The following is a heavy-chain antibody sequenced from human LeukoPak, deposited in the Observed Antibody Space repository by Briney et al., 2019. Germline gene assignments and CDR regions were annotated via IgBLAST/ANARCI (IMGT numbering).Heavy chain of an antibody. J-gene: IGHJ4*02. CDR2: ISYDGSNK. Sequence: GGSLRLSCAASGFTFSSYAMHWVRQAPGKGLEWVAVISYDGSNKYYADSVKGRFTISRDNSKNTLSLQMNSLRVEDTAVYYCARDLAWGAFDYWGQGTLVTVSS. CDR3: ARDLAWGAFDY. CDR1: GFTFSSYA. V-gene: IGHV3-30*04. D-gene: IGHD7-27*01.